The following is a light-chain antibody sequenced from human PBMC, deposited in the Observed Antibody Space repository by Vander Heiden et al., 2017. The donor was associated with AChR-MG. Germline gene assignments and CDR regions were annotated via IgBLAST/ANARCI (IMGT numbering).Light chain of an antibody. Sequence: DAVMTQTPLFLSVTPGQPASISCKSSQSLLHTTGENFLHWYLQRPGQSPQLLIYEVSSRSSGVPDRFSGSGSGTDFTLTISRVEAEDVGIYYCRQGKHLPRTFGQGTKVEI. CDR2: EVS. V-gene: IGKV2-29*02. J-gene: IGKJ1*01. CDR1: QSLLHTTGENF. CDR3: RQGKHLPRT.